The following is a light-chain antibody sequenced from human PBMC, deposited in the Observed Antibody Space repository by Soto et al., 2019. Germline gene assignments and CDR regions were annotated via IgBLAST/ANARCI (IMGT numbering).Light chain of an antibody. Sequence: QSALTQPASVSGSPGQSITISCTGTSSDVGGYNYVSWYQQQSGKAPKLMNHEVNNRPSGVSNRFSGSKSCNTASLTISGGQADEEADYYCSPYSNSRAYVFGIGTQLTVL. V-gene: IGLV2-14*01. CDR2: EVN. CDR1: SSDVGGYNY. CDR3: SPYSNSRAYV. J-gene: IGLJ1*01.